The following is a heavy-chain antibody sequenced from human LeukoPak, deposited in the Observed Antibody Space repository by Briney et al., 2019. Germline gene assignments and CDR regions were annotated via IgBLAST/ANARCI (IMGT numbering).Heavy chain of an antibody. J-gene: IGHJ4*02. V-gene: IGHV3-48*03. D-gene: IGHD6-13*01. CDR3: AREEYSSSWLPHYFDY. CDR2: ISSSGSTI. CDR1: GFAFSSYE. Sequence: GGSLRLSCAASGFAFSSYEMNWVRQAPGKGLEWVSYISSSGSTIYYADSVKGRFTISRDNAKNSLYLQMNSLRAEDTAVYYCAREEYSSSWLPHYFDYWGQGTLVTVPS.